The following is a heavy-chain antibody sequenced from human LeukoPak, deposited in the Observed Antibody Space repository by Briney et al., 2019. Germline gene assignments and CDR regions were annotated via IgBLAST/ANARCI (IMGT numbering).Heavy chain of an antibody. D-gene: IGHD3-22*01. Sequence: SETLSLTCTVSGGSMSPYHWGWIRQPPGKGLEWIGEINHSGSTNYNPSLKSRVTISVDTSKNQFSLKLSSVTAADTAVYYCARGLPTFTYYYGSSGYYWVPFDYWGQGTLVTVSS. CDR3: ARGLPTFTYYYGSSGYYWVPFDY. J-gene: IGHJ4*02. CDR1: GGSMSPYH. CDR2: INHSGST. V-gene: IGHV4-34*01.